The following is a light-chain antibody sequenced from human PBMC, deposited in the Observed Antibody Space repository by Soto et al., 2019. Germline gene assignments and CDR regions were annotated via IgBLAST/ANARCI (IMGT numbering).Light chain of an antibody. CDR3: CSYAGSSTYV. J-gene: IGLJ1*01. Sequence: QSALTQPASVSGSPGQSITISCTGTSSDVGSYNLVSWYQQHPGKAPKLMIYEVSKRTSGVSNRFSGSKSGNTASLTISGLQAEDEADYYCCSYAGSSTYVFGTGTKVPVL. CDR2: EVS. CDR1: SSDVGSYNL. V-gene: IGLV2-23*02.